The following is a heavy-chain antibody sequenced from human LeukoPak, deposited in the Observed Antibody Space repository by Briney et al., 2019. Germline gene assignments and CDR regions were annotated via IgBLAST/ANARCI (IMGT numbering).Heavy chain of an antibody. V-gene: IGHV1-2*02. J-gene: IGHJ4*02. Sequence: ASVKVSCKASGYTFTGYYMHWVRQALGQGLEWMGWINPNSGGTNYAQKFQGRVTMTRDTSISTAYMELSRLRSDDTAVYYCARDVDTGSLFDYWGQGTLVTVSS. CDR1: GYTFTGYY. D-gene: IGHD1-1*01. CDR2: INPNSGGT. CDR3: ARDVDTGSLFDY.